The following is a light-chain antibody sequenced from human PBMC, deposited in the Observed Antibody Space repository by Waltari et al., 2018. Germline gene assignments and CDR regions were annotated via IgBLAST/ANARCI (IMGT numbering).Light chain of an antibody. CDR2: DAS. V-gene: IGKV3-11*01. CDR3: QQRSNWPLT. J-gene: IGKJ4*01. CDR1: QSVSSY. Sequence: EIVLTQSPATLSLSPGERATLSCRASQSVSSYLPWYQQKPGQAPRLLSCDASHRATGITASCSGSGSGPDFTLTISSLEPEDCAVYYCQQRSNWPLTFGGGTKGEIK.